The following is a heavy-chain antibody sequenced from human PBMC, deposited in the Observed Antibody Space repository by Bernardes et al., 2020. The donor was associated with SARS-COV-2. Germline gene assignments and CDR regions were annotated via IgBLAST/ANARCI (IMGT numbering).Heavy chain of an antibody. CDR3: ARRSMDY. CDR1: GYTFSNYG. V-gene: IGHV1-18*01. CDR2: ISDYNANT. Sequence: ASVKVSCKASGYTFSNYGISWVRQAPGQGLEWMGWISDYNANTNYAQKFQGRVTMTTDTSTSTAYMELRSLRSDDTAVYYCARRSMDYWGQGTLVTVSS. J-gene: IGHJ4*02.